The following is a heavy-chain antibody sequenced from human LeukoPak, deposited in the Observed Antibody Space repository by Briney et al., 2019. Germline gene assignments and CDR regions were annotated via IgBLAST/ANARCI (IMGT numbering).Heavy chain of an antibody. Sequence: PSGTLSLTCAVSNASISGRNWWNWVRQPPGKGLEWIGEINHSGSTNYNPSLKSRVTISVDTSKNQFSLKLSSVTAADTALYYCAKDSGSVAGAETWFDPWGQGTLVTVSS. CDR3: AKDSGSVAGAETWFDP. V-gene: IGHV4-4*02. J-gene: IGHJ5*02. CDR1: NASISGRNW. D-gene: IGHD6-13*01. CDR2: INHSGST.